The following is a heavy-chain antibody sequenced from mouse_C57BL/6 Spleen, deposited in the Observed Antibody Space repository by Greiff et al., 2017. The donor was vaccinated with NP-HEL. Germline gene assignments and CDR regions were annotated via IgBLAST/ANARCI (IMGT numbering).Heavy chain of an antibody. J-gene: IGHJ2*01. CDR2: IDPETGGT. CDR3: TGSLITTVVADFDD. Sequence: QVQLKQSGAELVRPGASVTLSCKASGYTFTDYEMHWVKQTPVHGLEWIGAIDPETGGTAYNQKFKGKAILTADKSSSTAYMELRSLTSEDSAVYYCTGSLITTVVADFDDWGQGTTLTVSS. D-gene: IGHD1-1*01. CDR1: GYTFTDYE. V-gene: IGHV1-15*01.